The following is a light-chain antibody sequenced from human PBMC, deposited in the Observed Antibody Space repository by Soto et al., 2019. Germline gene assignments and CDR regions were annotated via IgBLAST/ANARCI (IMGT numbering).Light chain of an antibody. CDR2: EVS. CDR1: SSDVGSYNL. Sequence: QPVLTQPASVSGSPGQSITISCTGTSSDVGSYNLVSWYQQHPGKAPKLMIYEVSKRPSGVSNRFSGSKSGNTASLTISGLHAEDEADYYCCSYAGSSPAVVFGGGTKLTVL. V-gene: IGLV2-23*02. J-gene: IGLJ2*01. CDR3: CSYAGSSPAVV.